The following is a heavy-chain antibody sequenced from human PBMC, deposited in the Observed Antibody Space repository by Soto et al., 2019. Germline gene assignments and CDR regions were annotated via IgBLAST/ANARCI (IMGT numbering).Heavy chain of an antibody. Sequence: GASVKVSCKASGGTFSSYAISWVRQAPGQGLEWMGGIIPIFGTANYAQKFQGRVTITADESTSTAYMELSSLRSEDTAVYYCARVFDYGTGSWGQGTLVTVSS. CDR3: ARVFDYGTGS. V-gene: IGHV1-69*13. CDR2: IIPIFGTA. J-gene: IGHJ4*02. CDR1: GGTFSSYA. D-gene: IGHD3-10*01.